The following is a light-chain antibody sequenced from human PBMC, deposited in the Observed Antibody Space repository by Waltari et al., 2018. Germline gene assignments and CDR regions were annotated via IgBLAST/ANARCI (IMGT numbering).Light chain of an antibody. V-gene: IGLV3-21*04. CDR2: YDR. CDR3: QVWDNSVVV. CDR1: NSASKR. Sequence: SYVLSQPTSVSVAPGETARICWGGDNSASKREHWYQQQPGQAPMMVIYYDRDRPAGIPERFSGSNFGDTATLTISRVEAGDEADYHCQVWDNSVVVFGGGTKLTVL. J-gene: IGLJ2*01.